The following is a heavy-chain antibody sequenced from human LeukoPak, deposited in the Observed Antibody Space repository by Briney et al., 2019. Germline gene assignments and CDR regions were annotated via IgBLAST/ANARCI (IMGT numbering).Heavy chain of an antibody. CDR1: GGTFTSDT. J-gene: IGHJ4*02. V-gene: IGHV1-69*01. D-gene: IGHD1-1*01. CDR3: AREANNWNDVGFDY. Sequence: SVKVSCKVSGGTFTSDTITWVRQAPGQGLEWMGGIIPTFGTATYAQKFQGGVTITADESTTTSYLELRSLRSEDTAVYYCAREANNWNDVGFDYWGQGTLVTVSS. CDR2: IIPTFGTA.